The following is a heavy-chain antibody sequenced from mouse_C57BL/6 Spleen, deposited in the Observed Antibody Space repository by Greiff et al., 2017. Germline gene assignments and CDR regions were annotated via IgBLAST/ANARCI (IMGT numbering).Heavy chain of an antibody. D-gene: IGHD2-14*01. J-gene: IGHJ2*01. CDR2: IDPETGGT. CDR3: TRGGTPYSLDY. Sequence: QVQLQQSGAELVRPGASVTLSCKASGYTFTDYEMHWVKQTPVHGLEWIGAIDPETGGTAYNQKFKGKAILTADKSSSTAYMELRSLTSEDSAVYDCTRGGTPYSLDYWGQGTTLTVSS. V-gene: IGHV1-15*01. CDR1: GYTFTDYE.